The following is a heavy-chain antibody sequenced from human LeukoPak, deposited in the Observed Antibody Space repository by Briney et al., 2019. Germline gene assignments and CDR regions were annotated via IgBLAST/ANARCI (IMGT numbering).Heavy chain of an antibody. Sequence: SETLSLTCTVSGDSISSYYWSWIRQPPGKGLEWIGYIYYSGSTNYNPSLKSRVIISVDTSKNQFSLKLTSVTAADTAVYYCARDAPPSSFDIWGQGTMVTVSS. CDR1: GDSISSYY. V-gene: IGHV4-59*01. CDR3: ARDAPPSSFDI. CDR2: IYYSGST. J-gene: IGHJ3*02.